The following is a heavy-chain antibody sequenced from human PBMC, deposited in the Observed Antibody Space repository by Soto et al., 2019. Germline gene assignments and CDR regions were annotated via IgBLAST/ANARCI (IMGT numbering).Heavy chain of an antibody. V-gene: IGHV5-51*01. CDR3: ARQHFWSGYPIIYFDP. J-gene: IGHJ5*02. CDR1: GYTFSSYW. Sequence: PGESLKISCDGSGYTFSSYWIGWMRQRPGKGLEWMGIIYPGDSETKYSPSFQGQVTMSVDKSMTTAYLQWNSLKASDTAIYYCARQHFWSGYPIIYFDPWGQGTLVTVYS. CDR2: IYPGDSET. D-gene: IGHD3-3*02.